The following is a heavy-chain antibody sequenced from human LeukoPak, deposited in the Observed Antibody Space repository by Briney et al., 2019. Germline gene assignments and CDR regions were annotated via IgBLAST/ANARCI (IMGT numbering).Heavy chain of an antibody. V-gene: IGHV4-30-2*01. D-gene: IGHD3-3*01. CDR1: GGSISSGGYS. CDR2: IYHSGST. J-gene: IGHJ4*02. CDR3: ARGSGYYFSFDY. Sequence: SETLSLTCAVSGGSISSGGYSWSWIRQPPGKGLEWIGYIYHSGSTNYNPSLKSRVTISVDRSKNQFSLKLSSVTAADTAVYYCARGSGYYFSFDYWGQGTLVTVSS.